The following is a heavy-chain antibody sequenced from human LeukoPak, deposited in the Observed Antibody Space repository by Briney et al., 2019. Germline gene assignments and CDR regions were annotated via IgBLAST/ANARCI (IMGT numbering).Heavy chain of an antibody. J-gene: IGHJ4*02. Sequence: GGSLRLSCAASGFTLSSYGMHWVRQAPGKGLEWVAFIRYDGSNKYYADSVKGRFTISRDNSKNTLYLQMNSLRAEDTAVYYCAYSYDSSGCIDYWGQGTLVTVSS. CDR3: AYSYDSSGCIDY. V-gene: IGHV3-30*02. CDR2: IRYDGSNK. CDR1: GFTLSSYG. D-gene: IGHD3-22*01.